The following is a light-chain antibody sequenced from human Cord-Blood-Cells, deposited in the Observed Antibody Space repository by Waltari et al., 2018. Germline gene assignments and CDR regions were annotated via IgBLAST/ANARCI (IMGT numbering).Light chain of an antibody. V-gene: IGKV1-8*01. Sequence: AIRITQSPSSLSASTGDRVTITCRASQGISSYLAWYQQKPGKAPKLLSYAASTLESGVTSRFSGRGSGTDFTLTIRCLQSEEFATYYWQQYYSYPWTFGQGTKVEIK. J-gene: IGKJ1*01. CDR1: QGISSY. CDR3: QQYYSYPWT. CDR2: AAS.